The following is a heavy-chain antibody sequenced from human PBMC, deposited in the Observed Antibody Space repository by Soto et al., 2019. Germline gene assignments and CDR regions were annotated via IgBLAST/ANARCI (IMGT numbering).Heavy chain of an antibody. Sequence: PSETLSLTCAVSGVTISTYYWSWIRQPAGKGLEWIGRIYTSGSTNYNPSLKSRVTMSVDTSKNQFSLKLSSVTAADTAVYYCARSYGDPEDYYYYYGMDVWGQGTTVTVSS. D-gene: IGHD2-21*02. CDR2: IYTSGST. J-gene: IGHJ6*02. V-gene: IGHV4-4*07. CDR1: GVTISTYY. CDR3: ARSYGDPEDYYYYYGMDV.